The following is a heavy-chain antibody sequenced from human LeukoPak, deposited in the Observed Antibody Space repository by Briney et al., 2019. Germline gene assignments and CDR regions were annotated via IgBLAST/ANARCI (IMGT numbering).Heavy chain of an antibody. Sequence: SETLSLTCTVSGGSISSSSYYWGWIRQPPGKGLEWIGSIYYSGSTYYNPSLKSRVTISVDTSKNQFSLKLSSVTAADTAVYYCARVTVYVVTAPPWFDPWGQGTLVTVSS. CDR2: IYYSGST. D-gene: IGHD2-21*02. V-gene: IGHV4-39*07. CDR3: ARVTVYVVTAPPWFDP. J-gene: IGHJ5*02. CDR1: GGSISSSSYY.